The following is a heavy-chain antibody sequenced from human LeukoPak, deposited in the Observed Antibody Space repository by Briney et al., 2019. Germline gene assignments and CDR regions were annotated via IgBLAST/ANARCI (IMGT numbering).Heavy chain of an antibody. CDR2: IRYDGSNK. J-gene: IGHJ4*02. CDR3: AKDSLSLSSGGSCQLY. D-gene: IGHD2-15*01. CDR1: GFTFSSYG. V-gene: IGHV3-30*02. Sequence: GGSLRLSCAASGFTFSSYGMHWVRQAPGKGLEWVAFIRYDGSNKYYADSVKGRFTISRDNSKNTLYLQMNSLRAEDTAVYYCAKDSLSLSSGGSCQLYWGQGTLVTVSS.